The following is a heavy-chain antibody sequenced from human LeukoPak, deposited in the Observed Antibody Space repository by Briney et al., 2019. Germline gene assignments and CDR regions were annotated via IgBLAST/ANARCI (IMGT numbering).Heavy chain of an antibody. Sequence: SVKVSCKASGGTFSSYAISWVRQAPGQGLEWMGGIIPIFGTANYAQKFQGRVTITADESTSTAYMELSSLRSEDTAVYYCARWGYYYNSSGYCWGQGTLVTVSS. J-gene: IGHJ4*02. V-gene: IGHV1-69*13. CDR3: ARWGYYYNSSGYC. D-gene: IGHD3-22*01. CDR1: GGTFSSYA. CDR2: IIPIFGTA.